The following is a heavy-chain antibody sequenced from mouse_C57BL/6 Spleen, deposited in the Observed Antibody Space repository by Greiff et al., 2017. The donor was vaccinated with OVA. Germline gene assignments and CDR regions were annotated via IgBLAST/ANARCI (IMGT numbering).Heavy chain of an antibody. D-gene: IGHD1-1*01. Sequence: VKLVESGAELARPGASVKLSCKASGYTFTSYGISWVKQRTGQGLEWIGEIYPRSGNTYYNEKFKGKATLTADKSSSTAYMELRSLTSEDSAVYFCARPPALYYYAMDYWGQGTSVTVSS. CDR2: IYPRSGNT. J-gene: IGHJ4*01. CDR1: GYTFTSYG. CDR3: ARPPALYYYAMDY. V-gene: IGHV1-81*01.